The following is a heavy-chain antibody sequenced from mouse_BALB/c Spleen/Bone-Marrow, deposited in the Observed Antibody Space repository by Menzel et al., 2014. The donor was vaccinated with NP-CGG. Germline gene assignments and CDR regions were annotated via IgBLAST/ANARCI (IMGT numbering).Heavy chain of an antibody. V-gene: IGHV5-6-2*01. CDR3: ARLGNDDAMDY. D-gene: IGHD2-12*01. CDR2: INSNGGST. J-gene: IGHJ4*01. CDR1: GFTFSSYY. Sequence: EVKLVESGGGLVKLGGFLKLSCAASGFTFSSYYMSWVRQTPEKRLELVAAINSNGGSTYYPDTVKGRFTIARDNAKNALYLKMSSLKSEDTALYYCARLGNDDAMDYWGQGTSVTVSS.